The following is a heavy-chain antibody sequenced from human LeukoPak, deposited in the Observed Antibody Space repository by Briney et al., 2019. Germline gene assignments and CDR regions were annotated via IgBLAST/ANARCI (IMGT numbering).Heavy chain of an antibody. V-gene: IGHV5-10-1*01. CDR1: GYSFTSYW. CDR2: IDPSASYT. D-gene: IGHD6-25*01. Sequence: GESLQISCKGSGYSFTSYWISWVRQMPGKGLEWMGRIDPSASYTNYSPSFQGHVSFSVDKSISTAYLQWSSLKASDTAMYYCARYPSGNYYYYGLDVWGQGTTVTVSS. J-gene: IGHJ6*02. CDR3: ARYPSGNYYYYGLDV.